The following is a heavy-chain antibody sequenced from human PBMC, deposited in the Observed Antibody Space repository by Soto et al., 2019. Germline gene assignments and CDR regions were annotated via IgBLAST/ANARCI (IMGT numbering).Heavy chain of an antibody. V-gene: IGHV1-3*01. CDR1: GYTFTSYA. CDR2: INAGNGNT. J-gene: IGHJ6*03. CDR3: VSGRDADTKYYYYYMDV. D-gene: IGHD5-18*01. Sequence: ASVKVSCKASGYTFTSYAMHWVRQAPGQRLEWMGWINAGNGNTKYSQKFQGRVTITRDTSASTAYMELSSLRSEDTAVYYCVSGRDADTKYYYYYMDVWGKGTTVTVSS.